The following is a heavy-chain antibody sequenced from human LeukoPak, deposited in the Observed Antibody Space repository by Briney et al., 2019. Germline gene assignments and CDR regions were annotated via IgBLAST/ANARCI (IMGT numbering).Heavy chain of an antibody. CDR2: ISGSGGST. V-gene: IGHV3-23*01. J-gene: IGHJ5*02. CDR1: GFTFSSYA. D-gene: IGHD3-16*01. Sequence: GGSLRLSCAASGFTFSSYAMSWVRQAPGKGLEWVSAISGSGGSTYYVDSVKGRFTISRDNSKNTLYLQMNSLRAEDTAVYYCAPWGAPNRFDPWGQGTLVTVSS. CDR3: APWGAPNRFDP.